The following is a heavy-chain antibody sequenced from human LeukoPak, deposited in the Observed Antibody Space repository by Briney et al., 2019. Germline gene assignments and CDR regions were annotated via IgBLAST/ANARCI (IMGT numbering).Heavy chain of an antibody. CDR1: GCSISSYY. CDR2: ICYSGSTNYNPSSVIT. CDR3: ARSNKYTSSFYDYFDY. D-gene: IGHD6-13*01. V-gene: IGHV4-59*01. J-gene: IGHJ4*02. Sequence: SETLSLTCPASGCSISSYYWNWIRQPPGKGLEWIGYICYSGSTNYNPSSVITNYNPSLKSRVTISLDTSKNQFSLKLSSVTAADTAVYYCARSNKYTSSFYDYFDYWGQGTLVTVSS.